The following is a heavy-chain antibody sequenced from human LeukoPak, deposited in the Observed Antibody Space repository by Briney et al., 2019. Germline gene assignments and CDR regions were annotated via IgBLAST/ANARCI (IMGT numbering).Heavy chain of an antibody. D-gene: IGHD7-27*01. Sequence: AASVTVSCKASGYTFTGYYMHWVRQAPGQGLEWMGWINPNSGGTNSVQKLQGRVTMTRDTSISTAYMELSRLRSDDTAVYYCARPRTWGSQRADAFDIWGQGKMISVSS. CDR2: INPNSGGT. CDR1: GYTFTGYY. V-gene: IGHV1-2*02. CDR3: ARPRTWGSQRADAFDI. J-gene: IGHJ3*02.